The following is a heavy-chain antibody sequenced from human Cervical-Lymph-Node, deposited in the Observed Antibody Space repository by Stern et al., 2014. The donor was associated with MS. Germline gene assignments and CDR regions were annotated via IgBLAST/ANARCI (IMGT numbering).Heavy chain of an antibody. V-gene: IGHV3-74*02. CDR1: GFTFRSYW. CDR2: IHFNGRST. Sequence: VQLVESGGGLVQPGGSLRVSCAASGFTFRSYWLHWVRQAPGKGLVWVSRIHFNGRSTRYADSVTGRFTLSRDNAKNTLFLQMNSLRAEDTAVYYCAREGKIAAADYWGQGTLVTVSS. CDR3: AREGKIAAADY. D-gene: IGHD6-13*01. J-gene: IGHJ4*02.